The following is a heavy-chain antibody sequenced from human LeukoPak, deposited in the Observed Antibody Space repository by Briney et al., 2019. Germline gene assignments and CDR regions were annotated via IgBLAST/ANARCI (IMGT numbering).Heavy chain of an antibody. CDR2: INHSGST. J-gene: IGHJ5*02. CDR3: ARGPASGSDFAWFDP. V-gene: IGHV4-34*01. CDR1: GGSLSNYY. Sequence: SETLSLTCAVYGGSLSNYYWSWIRQPPGKGLEWIGEINHSGSTKFNPSLKSRVTILVAMSKSQFSLELRSVTAADTAVYYCARGPASGSDFAWFDPWGQGTLVTVSS. D-gene: IGHD3-10*01.